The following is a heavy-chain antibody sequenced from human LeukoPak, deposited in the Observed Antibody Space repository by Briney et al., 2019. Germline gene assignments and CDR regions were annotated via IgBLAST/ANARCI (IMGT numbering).Heavy chain of an antibody. D-gene: IGHD3-10*01. Sequence: GRSLRLSCAASGFTFDDYAMHWVRQAPGKGLEWVSGISWDSGSIGYADSVKGRFTISRDNAKNSLYLQMNCLRAEDTALYYCAKDRAPSPGSGSSFDPWGQGTLVTASS. V-gene: IGHV3-9*01. CDR1: GFTFDDYA. J-gene: IGHJ5*02. CDR2: ISWDSGSI. CDR3: AKDRAPSPGSGSSFDP.